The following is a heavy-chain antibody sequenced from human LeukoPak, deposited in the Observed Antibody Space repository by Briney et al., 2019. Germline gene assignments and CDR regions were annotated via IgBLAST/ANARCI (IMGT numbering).Heavy chain of an antibody. Sequence: GGTLRLSCTASGFTFSNYWMTWIRQAPGKGLEWVANIKQDGSDKYYVDSVKGRFTISRDNAKNSLYLQMNSLRAEDTAVYYCAREASDYYDRSGGFDYWGQGTLVTVSS. CDR3: AREASDYYDRSGGFDY. CDR1: GFTFSNYW. CDR2: IKQDGSDK. D-gene: IGHD3-22*01. V-gene: IGHV3-7*01. J-gene: IGHJ4*02.